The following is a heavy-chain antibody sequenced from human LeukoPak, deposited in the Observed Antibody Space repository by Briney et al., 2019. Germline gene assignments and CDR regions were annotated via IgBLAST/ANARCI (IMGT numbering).Heavy chain of an antibody. CDR1: GYTFTSYG. CDR3: ARLGYCSSTSCRRFDP. D-gene: IGHD2-2*01. V-gene: IGHV1-18*04. CDR2: ISAYNGNT. J-gene: IGHJ5*02. Sequence: ASVKVSCKASGYTFTSYGISWVRQAPGQGLEWMGWISAYNGNTKYAQKLQGRVTMTTDTSTSTAYMELRSLRSDDTAVYYCARLGYCSSTSCRRFDPWGQGTLVTVSS.